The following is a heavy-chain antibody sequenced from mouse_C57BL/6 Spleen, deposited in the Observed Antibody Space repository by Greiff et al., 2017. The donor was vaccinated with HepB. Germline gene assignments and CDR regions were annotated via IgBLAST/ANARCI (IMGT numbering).Heavy chain of an antibody. D-gene: IGHD3-2*02. CDR1: GYAFSSSW. CDR3: ASRTAQATPFAY. J-gene: IGHJ3*01. Sequence: VQLQQSGPELVKPGASVKISCKASGYAFSSSWMNWVKQRPGKGLEWIGRIYPGDGDTNYNGKFKGKATLTADKSSSTAYMQLSSLTSEDSAVYFCASRTAQATPFAYWGQGTLVTVSA. V-gene: IGHV1-82*01. CDR2: IYPGDGDT.